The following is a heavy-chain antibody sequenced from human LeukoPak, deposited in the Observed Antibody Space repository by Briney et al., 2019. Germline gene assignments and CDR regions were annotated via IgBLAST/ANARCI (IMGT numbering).Heavy chain of an antibody. CDR3: ARGVTVTTYYYYYMDV. J-gene: IGHJ6*03. D-gene: IGHD4-17*01. V-gene: IGHV1-8*01. CDR2: MNPNSGNT. CDR1: GYTFTSYD. Sequence: GASVKVSCKASGYTFTSYDINWVRQAAGQGLEWMGWMNPNSGNTGHAQKFQGRVTMTRNTSISTAYMELSSLRSEDTAVYYCARGVTVTTYYYYYMDVWGKGTTVTVSS.